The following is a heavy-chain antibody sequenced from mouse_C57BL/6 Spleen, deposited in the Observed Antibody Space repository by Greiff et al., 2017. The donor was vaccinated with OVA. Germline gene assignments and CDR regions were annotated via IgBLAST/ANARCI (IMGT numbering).Heavy chain of an antibody. CDR1: GYTFTSYW. V-gene: IGHV1-55*01. CDR3: ARSGLHYAMDY. D-gene: IGHD3-1*01. J-gene: IGHJ4*01. Sequence: QVQLQQPGAELVKPGASVKMSSKASGYTFTSYWITWVKQRPGQGLEWIGDIYPGSGSPNSNEKFKSKATLTVDTYSSTAYTQLSSLTSEDSAVYYCARSGLHYAMDYWGQGTSVTVSS. CDR2: IYPGSGSP.